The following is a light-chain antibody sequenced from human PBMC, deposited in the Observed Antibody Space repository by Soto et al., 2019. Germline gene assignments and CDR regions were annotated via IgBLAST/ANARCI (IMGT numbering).Light chain of an antibody. V-gene: IGLV2-14*01. J-gene: IGLJ2*01. CDR3: SSYANSRTI. CDR1: SSDIGVYNY. CDR2: DVT. Sequence: QSALTQPASVSGSPGQSISISCTGTSSDIGVYNYVSWYQQYPDKAPKLMIFDVTNRPSGVSDRFSGSKSGNTASLTISGLQAEDEADYFCSSYANSRTIFGGGTKLTVL.